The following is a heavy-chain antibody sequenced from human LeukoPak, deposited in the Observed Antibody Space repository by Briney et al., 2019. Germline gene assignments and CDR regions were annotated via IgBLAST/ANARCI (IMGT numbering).Heavy chain of an antibody. D-gene: IGHD2-2*01. CDR3: ARDRGHIVVVPAAIFDTDY. Sequence: ASVKVSCKASGYTFTSYGISWVRQAPGQGLEWMGWISAYNGNTNYAQKLQGRVTMTTDTSTSTAYMELRSLRSDDTAVYYCARDRGHIVVVPAAIFDTDYWGQGTLVTVSS. CDR2: ISAYNGNT. CDR1: GYTFTSYG. J-gene: IGHJ4*02. V-gene: IGHV1-18*01.